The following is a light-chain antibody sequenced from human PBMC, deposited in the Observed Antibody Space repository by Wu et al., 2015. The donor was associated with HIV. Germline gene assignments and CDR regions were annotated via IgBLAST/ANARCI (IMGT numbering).Light chain of an antibody. J-gene: IGKJ5*01. Sequence: EIVLTQSPATLSLSPGERATLSCRASQSVSSFLAWYQQKPGQAPRLLIYDASNRATGIPARFSGGGSGTDFTLTIISLEPEDFALYYCQQSGNWPLTFGQGTRLEIK. CDR2: DAS. V-gene: IGKV3-11*01. CDR1: QSVSSF. CDR3: QQSGNWPLT.